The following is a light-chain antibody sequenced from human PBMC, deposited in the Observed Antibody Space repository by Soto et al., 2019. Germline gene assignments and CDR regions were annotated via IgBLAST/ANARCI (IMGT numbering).Light chain of an antibody. Sequence: ENVLTQSPGTLSLSPGERATLSCRASQSVSRNFLAWYQQKPGQAPRLLIYHASNRATGIPGRFSGSGSGTDFTLTIRRLEPEDFAMYSCQQYASARRTFGEGTNLEIK. CDR2: HAS. CDR1: QSVSRNF. V-gene: IGKV3-20*01. CDR3: QQYASARRT. J-gene: IGKJ2*01.